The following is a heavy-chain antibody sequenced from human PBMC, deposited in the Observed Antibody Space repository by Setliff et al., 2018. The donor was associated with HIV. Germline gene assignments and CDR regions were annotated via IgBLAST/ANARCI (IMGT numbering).Heavy chain of an antibody. D-gene: IGHD6-19*01. J-gene: IGHJ3*02. Sequence: GASVKVSCKASGYTFTSYAMHWVRQAPGQRLEWMGWINAGNGNTKYSQKVQGRVTMTTDTSTSTAYMELKNLKSDDTAVYYCARVLDPGIAVATHAFDIWGQGTMVTVSS. CDR2: INAGNGNT. CDR1: GYTFTSYA. CDR3: ARVLDPGIAVATHAFDI. V-gene: IGHV1-3*01.